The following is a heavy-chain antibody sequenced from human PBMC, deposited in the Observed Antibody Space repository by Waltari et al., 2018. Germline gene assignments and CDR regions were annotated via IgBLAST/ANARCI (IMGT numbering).Heavy chain of an antibody. V-gene: IGHV3-21*01. CDR3: ARGHLGYYYYYMDV. J-gene: IGHJ6*03. CDR1: GFTFSSYS. Sequence: EVQLVESGGGLVKPGGSLRLSCAASGFTFSSYSMNWVRQAPGKGREWVSSISSSSSYIYYADSVKGRFTISRDNAKNSLYLQMNSLRAEDTAVYYCARGHLGYYYYYMDVWGKGTTVTVSS. CDR2: ISSSSSYI.